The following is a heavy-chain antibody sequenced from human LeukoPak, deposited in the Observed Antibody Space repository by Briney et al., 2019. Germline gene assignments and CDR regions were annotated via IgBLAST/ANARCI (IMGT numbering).Heavy chain of an antibody. V-gene: IGHV4-61*01. CDR1: GGSVSSGSYC. Sequence: SETLSLTCTVSGGSVSSGSYCWSWIWQPPGKGLEWTGYIYHSGSTNYNPSLKSRVTISVDTSKNQFSLKLSSVTAADTAVYYCARVAVAGRPVDYWGQGTLVTVSS. J-gene: IGHJ4*02. CDR3: ARVAVAGRPVDY. CDR2: IYHSGST. D-gene: IGHD6-19*01.